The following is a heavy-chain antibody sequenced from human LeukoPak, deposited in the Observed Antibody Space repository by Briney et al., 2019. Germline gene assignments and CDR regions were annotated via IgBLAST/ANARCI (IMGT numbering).Heavy chain of an antibody. D-gene: IGHD4-17*01. J-gene: IGHJ6*02. CDR1: GFIFSSYA. CDR2: FSGGGGST. CDR3: AKGLDYGDYEPFYYYYGMDV. Sequence: GASLSLSCAASGFIFSSYAMCWVRQAPGKGLEWVSVFSGGGGSTYYADSVKGRFTISRDNSKNTRYLQMNSLRAEDTAVYYCAKGLDYGDYEPFYYYYGMDVWGQGTTVTVSS. V-gene: IGHV3-23*01.